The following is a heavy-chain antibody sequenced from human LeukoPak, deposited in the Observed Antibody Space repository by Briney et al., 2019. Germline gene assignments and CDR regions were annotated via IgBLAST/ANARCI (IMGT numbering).Heavy chain of an antibody. Sequence: SGTLSLTCAVSGGSISSSNWWSWVRQPPGKRLEWIGEIYHSGSTNYNPSLKSRVTISVDKSKNQFSPKLSSVTAADTAVYYCASWGLSSGYYGAFDYWGQGTLVTVSS. J-gene: IGHJ4*02. V-gene: IGHV4-4*02. CDR3: ASWGLSSGYYGAFDY. CDR1: GGSISSSNW. D-gene: IGHD3-22*01. CDR2: IYHSGST.